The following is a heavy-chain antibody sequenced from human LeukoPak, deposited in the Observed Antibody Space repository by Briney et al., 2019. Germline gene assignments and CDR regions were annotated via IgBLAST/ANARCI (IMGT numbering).Heavy chain of an antibody. CDR3: QAKYNWNDVEPPDY. J-gene: IGHJ4*02. D-gene: IGHD1-20*01. V-gene: IGHV4-4*07. CDR2: IYTSGST. CDR1: GGSISSYY. Sequence: DPSETLSLTCTVSGGSISSYYWSWIRQPAGKGLEWIGRIYTSGSTNYNPSLKSRVTMSVDTSKNQFSLKLSSVTAADTAVYYCQAKYNWNDVEPPDYWGQGTLVTVSS.